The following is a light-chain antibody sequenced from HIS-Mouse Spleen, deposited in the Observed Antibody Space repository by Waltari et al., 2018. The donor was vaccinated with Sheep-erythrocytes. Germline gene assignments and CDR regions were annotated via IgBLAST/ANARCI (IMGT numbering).Light chain of an antibody. V-gene: IGLV2-23*01. CDR3: CSYAGSSTPWV. J-gene: IGLJ3*02. Sequence: QSALTQPASVSGSPGQSITISCTGTSSDVGSYNLVSWYQQHPGQAPKLRIYEGSKRTSGVSNRFSGSKSGNTASLTISGLQAEDEADYYCCSYAGSSTPWVFGGGTKLTVL. CDR2: EGS. CDR1: SSDVGSYNL.